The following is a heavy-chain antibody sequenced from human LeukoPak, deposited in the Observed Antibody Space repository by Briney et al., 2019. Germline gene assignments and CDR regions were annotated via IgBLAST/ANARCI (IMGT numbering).Heavy chain of an antibody. CDR2: ISNNGGTT. CDR1: GFTFSSYT. J-gene: IGHJ4*02. D-gene: IGHD1-26*01. Sequence: GSLRLSCAASGFTFSSYTMHWVRQAPGKGLEYVSAISNNGGTTYYANSVKGRFTISRDNSKNTLYLQMGSLRVEDMAVYYCARVASSGTYGDYRGQGTLVTVSS. CDR3: ARVASSGTYGDY. V-gene: IGHV3-64*01.